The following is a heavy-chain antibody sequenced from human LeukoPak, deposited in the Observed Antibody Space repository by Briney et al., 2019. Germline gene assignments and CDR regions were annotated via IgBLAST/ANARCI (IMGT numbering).Heavy chain of an antibody. CDR1: GGSFSGNY. D-gene: IGHD6-25*01. Sequence: SETLSLTCAVYGGSFSGNYWSWIRQPPGKGLEWIGEINHSGNTNYNPSLKSRVTLSVDTSKNQFSLRLSSVTAADRAVYYCARARGAEAIDYWGQGTLVTVSS. V-gene: IGHV4-34*01. J-gene: IGHJ4*02. CDR2: INHSGNT. CDR3: ARARGAEAIDY.